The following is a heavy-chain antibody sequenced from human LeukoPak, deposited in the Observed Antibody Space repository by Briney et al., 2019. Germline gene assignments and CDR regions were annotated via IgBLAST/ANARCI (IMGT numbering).Heavy chain of an antibody. CDR1: GYTFTGYY. Sequence: GASVKVSCKASGYTFTGYYMHWVRQAPGQGLEWMGWINPNSGGTNYAQKFQGRVTMTRDTSISTAYMELSRLRSDDTAVYYCARGVSSSSADFDYWGQGTLVTVSS. CDR3: ARGVSSSSADFDY. D-gene: IGHD6-6*01. J-gene: IGHJ4*02. CDR2: INPNSGGT. V-gene: IGHV1-2*02.